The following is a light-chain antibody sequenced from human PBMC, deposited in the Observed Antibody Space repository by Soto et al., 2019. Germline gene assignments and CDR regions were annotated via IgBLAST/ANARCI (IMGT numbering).Light chain of an antibody. J-gene: IGKJ5*01. CDR1: QSISTW. CDR3: QQYNNWPIT. CDR2: KAS. Sequence: DLQMTQSPSTLSASVGDRVTITCRASQSISTWLAWHQQKPGKAPKLLISKASSLESGVPSRFSGRGSGTEFTLTISSLQSEDFEVYYCQQYNNWPITFGQGTRLEIK. V-gene: IGKV1-5*03.